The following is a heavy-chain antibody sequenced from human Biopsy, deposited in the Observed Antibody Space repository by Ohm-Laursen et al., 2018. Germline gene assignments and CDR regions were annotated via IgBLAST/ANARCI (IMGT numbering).Heavy chain of an antibody. CDR1: GYTFDIYP. J-gene: IGHJ4*02. D-gene: IGHD2-15*01. CDR3: AKAGQTSGEYVVPRHFDS. V-gene: IGHV1-69*06. CDR2: IVPLFETT. Sequence: AASVKVSCKASGYTFDIYPLFWVRQAPGQGFEWMGGIVPLFETTDSAQKFQGRVTITADKSTTTAYIELSGLASEDPAIYYCAKAGQTSGEYVVPRHFDSWGQGTRVTVSS.